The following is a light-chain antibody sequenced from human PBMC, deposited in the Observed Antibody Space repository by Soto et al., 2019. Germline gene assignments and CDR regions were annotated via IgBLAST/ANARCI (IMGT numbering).Light chain of an antibody. CDR2: DAA. V-gene: IGKV3-11*01. Sequence: EVVLTQSPATLSLSPGERATISCRASQSVLSYLAWYQQKPGQPPRLLIYDAANRATGIPARFSGSGSGTDFTLTISSLEPADFAVYYCQQRNDGLTFGGGTKVEIK. J-gene: IGKJ4*01. CDR3: QQRNDGLT. CDR1: QSVLSY.